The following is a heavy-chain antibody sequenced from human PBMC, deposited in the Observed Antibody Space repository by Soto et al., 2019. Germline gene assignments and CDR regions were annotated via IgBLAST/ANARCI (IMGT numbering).Heavy chain of an antibody. CDR2: IYYSGST. J-gene: IGHJ4*02. D-gene: IGHD6-19*01. V-gene: IGHV4-39*01. CDR1: GGSISSSSYY. CDR3: ARQLAVAGTGFDY. Sequence: SETLSLTCTVSGGSISSSSYYWGWIRQPPGKGLEWIGSIYYSGSTYYNPSLKSRVTISVDTSKNQFSLKLSSVTAADTAVYYCARQLAVAGTGFDYWGQGTLVTVSS.